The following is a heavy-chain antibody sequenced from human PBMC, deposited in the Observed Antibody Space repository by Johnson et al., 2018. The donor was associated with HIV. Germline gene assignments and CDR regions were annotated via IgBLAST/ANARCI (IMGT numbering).Heavy chain of an antibody. CDR1: GFTFSSYA. Sequence: QVQLVESGGGVVQPGRSLRLSCAASGFTFSSYAMHWVRQAPGKGLEWVAGISYDGSNKYYAASVKGRFTISRDNSKNTLYLQMNSLRAEDTAVYYCHNPSSWSPSGDFDIWGQGTMVTVSS. CDR2: ISYDGSNK. V-gene: IGHV3-30*14. D-gene: IGHD6-13*01. CDR3: HNPSSWSPSGDFDI. J-gene: IGHJ3*02.